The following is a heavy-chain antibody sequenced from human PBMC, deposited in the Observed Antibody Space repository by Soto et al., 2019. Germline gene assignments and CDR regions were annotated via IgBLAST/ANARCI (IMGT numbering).Heavy chain of an antibody. J-gene: IGHJ6*02. D-gene: IGHD2-21*01. Sequence: QVQLVESGGGLVQPGGSLRLSCAASGFTFSDYYMTWIRQAPGKGLEWVSYITTTGPTTHYAESVTGRFTISRDNANNSLYLQLNGLRAEDTAVYYCARATDCGGACYSGYYYGMEVWGQGTTVTVSS. V-gene: IGHV3-11*01. CDR2: ITTTGPTT. CDR3: ARATDCGGACYSGYYYGMEV. CDR1: GFTFSDYY.